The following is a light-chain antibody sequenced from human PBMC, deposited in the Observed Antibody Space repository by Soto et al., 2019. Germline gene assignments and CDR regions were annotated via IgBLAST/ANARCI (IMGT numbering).Light chain of an antibody. CDR3: QTWGTGIRV. CDR1: SGHSSYD. Sequence: QSVLTQSPSASASLGASVKLTCTLSSGHSSYDIAWHQQQPEQGPRYLMKLKSDGSQTKGDGIPDRFSGSSSGAERYLTISSLQSEDEADYYCQTWGTGIRVFGGGTKLTVL. J-gene: IGLJ2*01. CDR2: LKSDGSQ. V-gene: IGLV4-69*01.